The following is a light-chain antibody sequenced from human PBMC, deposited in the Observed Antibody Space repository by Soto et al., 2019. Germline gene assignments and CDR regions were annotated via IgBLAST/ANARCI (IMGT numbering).Light chain of an antibody. CDR2: GAC. J-gene: IGKJ5*01. V-gene: IGKV3-20*01. Sequence: EIVLTQSPGTLSLSPGERATLSCRASQSVSSSYLAWYQQKPGQAPRLLIYGACSRATGIPDRFSGSGSGTDFTLTISRLEPEDLAVYYCQQYGSSITFGQGTRLEIK. CDR1: QSVSSSY. CDR3: QQYGSSIT.